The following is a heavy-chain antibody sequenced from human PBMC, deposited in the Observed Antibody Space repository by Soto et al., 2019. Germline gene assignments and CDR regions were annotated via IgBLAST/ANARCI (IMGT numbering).Heavy chain of an antibody. CDR3: ARSGETLEEFSFNS. Sequence: PSETLSLTCTVSGAYINSGGYYRTWIRQHPGKGLEWLGYIHRSGRPYTNPSLGSRVTISVDTPQNHFSVRLTSVTAADTAVYFCARSGETLEEFSFNSRGQGTLVTVSS. J-gene: IGHJ4*02. V-gene: IGHV4-31*03. CDR1: GAYINSGGYY. D-gene: IGHD3-3*01. CDR2: IHRSGRP.